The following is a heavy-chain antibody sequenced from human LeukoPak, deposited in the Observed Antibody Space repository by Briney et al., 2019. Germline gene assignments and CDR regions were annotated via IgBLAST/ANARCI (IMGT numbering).Heavy chain of an antibody. CDR2: IWYDGSNK. CDR1: GFTFSSYG. D-gene: IGHD3-10*01. Sequence: GGSLRLSCAASGFTFSSYGMHWVRQAPGKGLEWVAVIWYDGSNKYYADSVKGRFTISRDNSKNTLYLQMNSLRAEDTAVYYCARMVRPRNWFDPWGQGTLVTVSS. CDR3: ARMVRPRNWFDP. J-gene: IGHJ5*02. V-gene: IGHV3-33*01.